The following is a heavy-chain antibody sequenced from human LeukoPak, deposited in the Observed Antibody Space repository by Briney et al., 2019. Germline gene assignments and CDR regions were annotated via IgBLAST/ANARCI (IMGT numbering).Heavy chain of an antibody. D-gene: IGHD1-26*01. CDR3: ARGQRSGAPDY. CDR2: ISWSSGTL. V-gene: IGHV3-9*01. Sequence: GGSLRLSCVVSGFTFDDHSMHWVRQAPGKGLEWVSGISWSSGTLGYADSVKGRFTISRDNAKNSLYLQMNSLRAEDTAVYYCARGQRSGAPDYWGQGTLVTVSS. J-gene: IGHJ4*02. CDR1: GFTFDDHS.